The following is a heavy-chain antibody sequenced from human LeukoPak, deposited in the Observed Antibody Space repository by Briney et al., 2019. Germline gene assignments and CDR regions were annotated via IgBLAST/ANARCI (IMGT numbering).Heavy chain of an antibody. CDR2: ISGSGGYT. CDR3: SKGRGASCYSACDS. Sequence: GSLRLSCAASGFTFSSYAMSWVRQTPGKGLEWVSGISGSGGYTYYAGSVKGRFTISRDNSKNTLYLQMNSLRAEDTAEYYCSKGRGASCYSACDSWGQGTLVTVSS. J-gene: IGHJ4*02. CDR1: GFTFSSYA. V-gene: IGHV3-23*01. D-gene: IGHD2-15*01.